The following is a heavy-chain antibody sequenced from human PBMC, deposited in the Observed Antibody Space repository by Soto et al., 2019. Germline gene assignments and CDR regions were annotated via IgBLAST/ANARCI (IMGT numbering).Heavy chain of an antibody. J-gene: IGHJ6*02. V-gene: IGHV3-53*01. CDR1: GFTVSSNY. CDR3: AKERFVYDFGIVPAATLIGLAV. Sequence: PGGSLRLSCAASGFTVSSNYMSWVRQAPGKGLEWVSVIYSGGSTYYADSVKGRFTVSRDNSKNTMYLQMNSLSAEDTGVYYCAKERFVYDFGIVPAATLIGLAVWGQGTTVTVSS. CDR2: IYSGGST. D-gene: IGHD2-2*01.